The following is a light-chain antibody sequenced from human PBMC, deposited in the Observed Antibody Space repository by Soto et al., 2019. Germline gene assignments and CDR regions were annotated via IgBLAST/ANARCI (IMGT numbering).Light chain of an antibody. CDR2: GAS. Sequence: DIVLTQSPGTLSLSPGERATLSCRASQSLSSNFLAWYQQKPGQAPRLLIYGASKRATGIPDRFSGSGSETDFTLTISGLEPEDFAVYYCQQYGTLPPGVTFGPGTKVDMK. J-gene: IGKJ3*01. CDR1: QSLSSNF. CDR3: QQYGTLPPGVT. V-gene: IGKV3-20*01.